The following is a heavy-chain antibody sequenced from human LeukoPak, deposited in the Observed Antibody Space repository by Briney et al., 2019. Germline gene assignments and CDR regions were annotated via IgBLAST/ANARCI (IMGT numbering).Heavy chain of an antibody. CDR1: GGSISSYY. V-gene: IGHV4-59*01. CDR2: IYYSGST. Sequence: PSETLSLTCTVSGGSISSYYWSWIRQPPGKGLEWFGYIYYSGSTNYNPSLKSRVTISVDTSKNQFSLKLSSVTAADTAVYYCARGSVAYYDILTGYYDYWGQGTLVTVSS. J-gene: IGHJ4*02. D-gene: IGHD3-9*01. CDR3: ARGSVAYYDILTGYYDY.